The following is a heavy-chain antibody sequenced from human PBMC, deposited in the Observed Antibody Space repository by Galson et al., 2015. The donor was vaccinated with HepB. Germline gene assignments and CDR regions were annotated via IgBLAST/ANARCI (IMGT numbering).Heavy chain of an antibody. D-gene: IGHD6-19*01. CDR1: GGSISSYY. V-gene: IGHV4-59*01. J-gene: IGHJ3*02. Sequence: SETLSLTCTVSGGSISSYYWSWIRQPPGKGLEWIGYIYYSGSTNYNPSLKSRVTISVDTSKNQFSLKLSSVTAADTAVYYCARGESSGPKFDAFDIWGQGTMVTVSS. CDR3: ARGESSGPKFDAFDI. CDR2: IYYSGST.